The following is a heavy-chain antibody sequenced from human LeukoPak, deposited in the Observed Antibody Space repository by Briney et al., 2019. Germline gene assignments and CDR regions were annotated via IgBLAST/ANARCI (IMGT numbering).Heavy chain of an antibody. Sequence: PSETLSLTCTVSGGSISSGGYYWSWIRQHPGKGLEWIGYIYYSGSTYYNPSLTSRVTISVDTAKNQFSLKLSSVTAADTAVYYCARGYYDSSGYYSFDYWGQGTLVTVSS. CDR2: IYYSGST. V-gene: IGHV4-31*03. CDR1: GGSISSGGYY. D-gene: IGHD3-22*01. J-gene: IGHJ4*02. CDR3: ARGYYDSSGYYSFDY.